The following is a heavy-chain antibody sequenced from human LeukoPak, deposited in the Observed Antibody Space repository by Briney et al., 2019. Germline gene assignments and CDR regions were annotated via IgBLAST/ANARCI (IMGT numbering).Heavy chain of an antibody. V-gene: IGHV3-7*01. CDR2: IKQDGSEK. CDR3: AKTLGYGGTYYFDY. CDR1: GFTFSSNW. J-gene: IGHJ4*02. D-gene: IGHD4-23*01. Sequence: GGSLRLSCGASGFTFSSNWMSWVRQAPGKGLEWVANIKQDGSEKYYVDSVKGRFTISRDNSKNTLYLQMNSLRAEDTAVYYCAKTLGYGGTYYFDYWGQGTLVTVSS.